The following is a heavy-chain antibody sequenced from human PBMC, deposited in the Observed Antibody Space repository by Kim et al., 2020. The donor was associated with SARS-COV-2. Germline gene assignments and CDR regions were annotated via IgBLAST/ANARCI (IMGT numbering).Heavy chain of an antibody. D-gene: IGHD6-19*01. V-gene: IGHV7-4-1*02. CDR3: ARAAVWYSSGWYWGFPSYYYYGMDV. J-gene: IGHJ6*02. Sequence: ASVKVSCKASGYTFTSYAMNWVRQAPGQGLEWMGWINTNTGNPTYAQGFTGRFVFSLDTSVSTAYLQISSLKAEDTAVYYCARAAVWYSSGWYWGFPSYYYYGMDVWGQGTTVTVSS. CDR2: INTNTGNP. CDR1: GYTFTSYA.